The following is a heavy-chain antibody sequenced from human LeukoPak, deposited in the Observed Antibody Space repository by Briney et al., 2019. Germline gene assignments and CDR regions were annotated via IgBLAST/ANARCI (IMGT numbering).Heavy chain of an antibody. D-gene: IGHD6-19*01. J-gene: IGHJ4*02. CDR1: GFTFSSYA. CDR3: AKLSKAGIAVAGRKY. Sequence: GGSLRLSCAASGFTFSSYAMSWVRQAPGKGLEWVSAISGSGGSTYYADSVKGRFTISRDNSKNTLYLQMNSLRAEDTAVYYCAKLSKAGIAVAGRKYWGQGTLVTVSS. CDR2: ISGSGGST. V-gene: IGHV3-23*01.